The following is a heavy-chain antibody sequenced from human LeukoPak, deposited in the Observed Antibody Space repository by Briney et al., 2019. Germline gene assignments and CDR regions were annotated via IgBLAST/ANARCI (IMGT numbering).Heavy chain of an antibody. J-gene: IGHJ4*02. Sequence: GGSLRLSCAASGFTFSSYSMNWVRQAPVKGLEWVSSISSSSSYIYYADSVKGRFTISRDNAKNSLYLQMNSLRAEDTAVYYCARTYCSGGSCHPRGYYFDYWGQGTLVTVSS. CDR2: ISSSSSYI. CDR1: GFTFSSYS. D-gene: IGHD2-15*01. CDR3: ARTYCSGGSCHPRGYYFDY. V-gene: IGHV3-21*01.